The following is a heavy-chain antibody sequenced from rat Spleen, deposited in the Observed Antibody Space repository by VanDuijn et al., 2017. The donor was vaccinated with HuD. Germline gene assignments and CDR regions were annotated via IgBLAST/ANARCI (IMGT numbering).Heavy chain of an antibody. CDR3: TRGGQLVDY. Sequence: EVQLVESDGGLVQPGGSLQLSCAASGFTFSNYDMAWVRQAPKKGLEWVASISPSGVYTYFRDSVKGRFTVSRDIAKNTLYLQMNSLRSEDTATYYCTRGGQLVDYWGQGVMVTVSS. V-gene: IGHV5S13*01. CDR1: GFTFSNYD. J-gene: IGHJ2*01. D-gene: IGHD1-10*01. CDR2: ISPSGVYT.